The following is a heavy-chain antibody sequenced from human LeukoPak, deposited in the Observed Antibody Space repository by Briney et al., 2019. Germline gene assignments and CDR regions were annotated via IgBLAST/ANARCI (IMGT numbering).Heavy chain of an antibody. CDR1: GYTFTGYY. Sequence: ASVKVSCKASGYTFTGYYMHWVRQAPGQGLEWMGWINPNSGGTNYAQKFQGRVTMTRDTSISTAYMELSRLRSDDTAVYYCARYCSGGSRFHPYGMDVWGQGTTVTVSS. J-gene: IGHJ6*02. CDR3: ARYCSGGSRFHPYGMDV. CDR2: INPNSGGT. D-gene: IGHD2-15*01. V-gene: IGHV1-2*02.